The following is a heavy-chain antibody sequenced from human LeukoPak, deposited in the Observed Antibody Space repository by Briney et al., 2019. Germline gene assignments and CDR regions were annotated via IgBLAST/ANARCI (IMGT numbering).Heavy chain of an antibody. D-gene: IGHD6-19*01. CDR3: ARWTYRSAWGVVERIDY. V-gene: IGHV3-30-3*01. J-gene: IGHJ4*02. CDR1: GFTFSSYA. Sequence: GGSLRLSCAASGFTFSSYAMHWVRQAPGKGLEWVAVISYDGNNKYYADSVKGRFTISRDNSKNTLFLQMNSLRVDDMALYYCARWTYRSAWGVVERIDYWGQGTLVTVSS. CDR2: ISYDGNNK.